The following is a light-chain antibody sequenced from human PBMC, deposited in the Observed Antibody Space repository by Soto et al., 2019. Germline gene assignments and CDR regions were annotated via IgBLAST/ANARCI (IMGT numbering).Light chain of an antibody. Sequence: QRILKQHSPFASVGDRDTITFRASQGISTYLNWYQQKPGKAPKILIYAASSLQSGVPSRFSGSGSGTDFTLTISSLQTEDFATYYCQQSYSTPITSGQGTRLEIK. J-gene: IGKJ5*01. CDR1: QGISTY. CDR3: QQSYSTPIT. CDR2: AAS. V-gene: IGKV1-39*01.